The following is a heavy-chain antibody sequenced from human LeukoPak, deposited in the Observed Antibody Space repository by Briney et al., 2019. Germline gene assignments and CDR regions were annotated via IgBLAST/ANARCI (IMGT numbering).Heavy chain of an antibody. D-gene: IGHD5-18*01. CDR2: LSAYNGNT. V-gene: IGHV1-18*01. CDR3: ARGGTQQLWFFPSDY. CDR1: GYTFTRYG. J-gene: IGHJ4*02. Sequence: ASLTISCKASGYTFTRYGITWVRRAPGQGLEWMGGLSAYNGNTNYAQKLQGRVTMTTDTSTSTAYMELRSLRSDDTAVYYCARGGTQQLWFFPSDYWGQGTLVTVSS.